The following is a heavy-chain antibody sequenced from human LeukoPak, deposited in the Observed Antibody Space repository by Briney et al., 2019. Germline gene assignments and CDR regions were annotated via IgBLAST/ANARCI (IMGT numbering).Heavy chain of an antibody. CDR1: GFTFSSYA. D-gene: IGHD3-22*01. V-gene: IGHV3-23*01. J-gene: IGHJ5*02. CDR3: AKDVAYYYDSSGYYP. Sequence: GGSLRLSCAASGFTFSSYAMSWVRQAPGKGLEWVSAISGSGGSTYYADSVKGRFTISRDNSKNTLYLQMNGLRAEDTAVYYCAKDVAYYYDSSGYYPTGQGTPVTVSS. CDR2: ISGSGGST.